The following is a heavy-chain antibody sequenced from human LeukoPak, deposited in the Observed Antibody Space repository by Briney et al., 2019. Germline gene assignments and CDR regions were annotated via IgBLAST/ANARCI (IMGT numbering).Heavy chain of an antibody. D-gene: IGHD2-2*01. V-gene: IGHV3-9*01. CDR3: AKDFRYCSSTSCHYDAFDI. J-gene: IGHJ3*02. Sequence: GRSLRLSCAASGFTFDDYAMHWVRQAPGKGLEWVSGISWNSGSIGYADSVKGRFTISRDNAKNSLYLQMNSLRAEDTALYYCAKDFRYCSSTSCHYDAFDIWGQGTMVTVSS. CDR2: ISWNSGSI. CDR1: GFTFDDYA.